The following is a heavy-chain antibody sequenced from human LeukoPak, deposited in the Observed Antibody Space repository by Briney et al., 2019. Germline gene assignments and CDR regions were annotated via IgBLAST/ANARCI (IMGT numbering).Heavy chain of an antibody. CDR3: ARERITIFGVVTLDY. CDR2: IIPIFGTA. D-gene: IGHD3-3*01. J-gene: IGHJ4*02. V-gene: IGHV1-69*01. Sequence: SVKVSCKASGGTFSSYAISWVRQAPGQGLEWMGGIIPIFGTANYAQKFQGRVTITADESTSTAYIELSSLRSEDTAVYYCARERITIFGVVTLDYWGQGTLVTVSS. CDR1: GGTFSSYA.